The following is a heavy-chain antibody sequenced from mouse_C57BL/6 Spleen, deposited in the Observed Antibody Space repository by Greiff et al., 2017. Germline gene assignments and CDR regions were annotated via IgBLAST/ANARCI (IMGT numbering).Heavy chain of an antibody. J-gene: IGHJ2*01. Sequence: QVQLQQPGAELVKPGASVKLSCKASGYTFTSYWMHWVKQRPGRGLAWIGRIAPNSGGTKYNEKFKSKATLTVDKPSSTAYMQLSSLTSEDSAVYYCARLGGYDGGFDYWGQGTTLTVSS. CDR3: ARLGGYDGGFDY. D-gene: IGHD2-2*01. CDR2: IAPNSGGT. V-gene: IGHV1-72*01. CDR1: GYTFTSYW.